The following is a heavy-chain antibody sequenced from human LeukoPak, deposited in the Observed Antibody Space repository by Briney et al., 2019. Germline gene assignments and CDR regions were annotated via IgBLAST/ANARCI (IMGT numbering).Heavy chain of an antibody. D-gene: IGHD2-2*01. Sequence: PSETLSLTCAVSGVSISSGGYSWSWIRQPPGKGLEWIGYIYHSGSTYYNPSLKSRVTISVDRAKNQFSLKLSSVTAADTAVYYCARAQPGRYCSSTSCPAPVYYYGMDAWGKGTTVTVSS. CDR3: ARAQPGRYCSSTSCPAPVYYYGMDA. V-gene: IGHV4-30-2*01. J-gene: IGHJ6*04. CDR1: GVSISSGGYS. CDR2: IYHSGST.